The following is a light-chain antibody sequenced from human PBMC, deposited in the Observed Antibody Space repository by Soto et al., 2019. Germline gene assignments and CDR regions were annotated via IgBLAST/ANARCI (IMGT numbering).Light chain of an antibody. CDR3: QSYDTNLSGGSV. CDR1: SSDVGGYNY. Sequence: QSALTQPASVSGSPGQSITISCTGTSSDVGGYNYVSWYQQHPGKAPKLMIYDVSNRPSGVSNRFSGSKSGTSASLAITGLQAEDEADYYCQSYDTNLSGGSVFGTGTKLTVL. V-gene: IGLV2-14*01. J-gene: IGLJ1*01. CDR2: DVS.